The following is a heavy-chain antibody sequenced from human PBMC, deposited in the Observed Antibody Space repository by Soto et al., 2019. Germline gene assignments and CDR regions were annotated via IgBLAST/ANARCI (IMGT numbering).Heavy chain of an antibody. D-gene: IGHD3-10*01. Sequence: SLRLSCAASGFTFDDYAMYWFRQAPGKGREWVSGITWNSDSMDYADSVKGRFTISRDNAKNSLYLQMNSLQAEHTALYYCSKSGHYGSRTYSFMGICGQETTVSVSS. CDR3: SKSGHYGSRTYSFMGI. V-gene: IGHV3-9*01. J-gene: IGHJ6*02. CDR1: GFTFDDYA. CDR2: ITWNSDSM.